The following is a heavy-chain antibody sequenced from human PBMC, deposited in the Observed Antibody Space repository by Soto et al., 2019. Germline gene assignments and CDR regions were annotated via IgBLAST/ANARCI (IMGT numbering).Heavy chain of an antibody. Sequence: EVQLVESGGGLVQPGGSLRLSCAASGFTVSNNYMTWVRQAPGGGLDWVSIICSAGSTYYADSVRGRFTISRDNSKNTLYLQMNSLRAEDSAIYYCARGAGGNSWRSPTFDSWGQGTLVTVSS. V-gene: IGHV3-66*01. D-gene: IGHD5-18*01. CDR3: ARGAGGNSWRSPTFDS. J-gene: IGHJ4*02. CDR1: GFTVSNNY. CDR2: ICSAGST.